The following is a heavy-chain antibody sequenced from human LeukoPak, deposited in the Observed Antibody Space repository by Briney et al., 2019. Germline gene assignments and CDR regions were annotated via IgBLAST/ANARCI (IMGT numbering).Heavy chain of an antibody. CDR3: ARDPRRYCSSTSCYSREPWFDP. CDR1: GFTFSSYS. J-gene: IGHJ5*02. V-gene: IGHV3-21*01. D-gene: IGHD2-2*02. CDR2: ISSSSSYI. Sequence: GGSLRLSCAGCGFTFSSYSMNWVRQAPGKGLEWVSSISSSSSYIYYADSVKGRFTISRDNAKNSLYLQMNSLRAEDTAVYYCARDPRRYCSSTSCYSREPWFDPWGQGTLVTVSS.